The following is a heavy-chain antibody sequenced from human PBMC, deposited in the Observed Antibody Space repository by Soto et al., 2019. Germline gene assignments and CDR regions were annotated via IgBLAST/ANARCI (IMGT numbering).Heavy chain of an antibody. Sequence: ASVKVSCKASGGTFSSYAISWVRQAPGQGLEWMGGIIPIFGTANYAQKFQGRVMITADESTSTAYMELSSLRSEDTAVYYCARVRKIQLWLRGYYYYGMDVWGQGTTVTVSS. D-gene: IGHD5-18*01. J-gene: IGHJ6*02. V-gene: IGHV1-69*13. CDR1: GGTFSSYA. CDR3: ARVRKIQLWLRGYYYYGMDV. CDR2: IIPIFGTA.